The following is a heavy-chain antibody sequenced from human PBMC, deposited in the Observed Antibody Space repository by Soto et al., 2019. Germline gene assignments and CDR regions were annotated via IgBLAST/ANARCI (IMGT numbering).Heavy chain of an antibody. V-gene: IGHV3-30-3*01. Sequence: QVQLVESGGGVVQSGRSLRLSCAASGFTFSTYAMHWVRQAPGKGLEWVAVISYDGSNKYYADSVKGRFTISRDNSKNTLYLQMNSLRAEDTAVYYCARDLPWFDPWGQGTLVTVSS. CDR3: ARDLPWFDP. J-gene: IGHJ5*02. CDR2: ISYDGSNK. CDR1: GFTFSTYA.